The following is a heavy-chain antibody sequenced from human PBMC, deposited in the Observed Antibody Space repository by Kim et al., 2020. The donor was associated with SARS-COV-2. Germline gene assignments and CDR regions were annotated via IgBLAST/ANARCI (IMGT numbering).Heavy chain of an antibody. CDR2: IDPRTGNT. Sequence: ASVKVSCKASGYIFTSDDINWVRQATGQGLEWMGWIDPRTGNTAYAQKLQDRVTMTRNTSISTVYMELSSLRSDDTAVYYCVSRYSSSARWLYWGQGTLVTVSS. D-gene: IGHD6-6*01. V-gene: IGHV1-8*01. J-gene: IGHJ4*02. CDR3: VSRYSSSARWLY. CDR1: GYIFTSDD.